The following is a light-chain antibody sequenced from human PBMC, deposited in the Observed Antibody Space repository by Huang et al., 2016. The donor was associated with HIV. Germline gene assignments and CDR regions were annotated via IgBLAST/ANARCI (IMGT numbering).Light chain of an antibody. Sequence: EIVMTQSPAALSVSPGERATLSCRARQSVSSNLAWYQQKPGQAPRLLIYGASTRATGIPARFSGTGSGTEFNLTISSLQSEDSAVYYCQQYDNWPPYTFGQGTKLEIK. V-gene: IGKV3-15*01. J-gene: IGKJ2*01. CDR3: QQYDNWPPYT. CDR1: QSVSSN. CDR2: GAS.